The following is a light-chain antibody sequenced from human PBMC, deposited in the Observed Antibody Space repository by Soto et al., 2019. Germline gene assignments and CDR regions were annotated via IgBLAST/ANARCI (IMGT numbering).Light chain of an antibody. J-gene: IGLJ1*01. CDR1: SSDVGGYNY. CDR3: SSYAGSDTDYV. CDR2: EVN. Sequence: LTQPPSASGPPGQSVTISCTGTSSDVGGYNYVSWYQQHPGKAPKLLIYEVNKRPSGVPDRFSGSKSGNTASLTVSGLQAEDEADFYCSSYAGSDTDYVFGTGTKVTVL. V-gene: IGLV2-8*01.